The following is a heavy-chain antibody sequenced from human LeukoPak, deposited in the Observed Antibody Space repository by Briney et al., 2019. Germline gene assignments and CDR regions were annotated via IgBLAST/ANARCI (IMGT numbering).Heavy chain of an antibody. Sequence: PSETLSLTCAVYGGSISSGGYSWSWIRQPPGKGLEWIGYIYHSGSTYYNPSLKSRVTISVDTSKNQFSLKLSSVTAADTAVYYCARVGVLDTAMPIYYFDYWGQGTLVTVSS. CDR2: IYHSGST. D-gene: IGHD5-18*01. V-gene: IGHV4-30-2*01. CDR3: ARVGVLDTAMPIYYFDY. J-gene: IGHJ4*02. CDR1: GGSISSGGYS.